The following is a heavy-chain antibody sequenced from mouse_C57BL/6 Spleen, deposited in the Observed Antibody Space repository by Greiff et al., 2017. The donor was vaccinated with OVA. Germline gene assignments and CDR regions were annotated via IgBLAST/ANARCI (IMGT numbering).Heavy chain of an antibody. CDR3: ARGPFTTVVATGYFDV. CDR2: IHPNSGST. Sequence: QVQLQQPGAELVKPGASVKLSCKASGYTFTSYWMHWVKQRPGQGLEWIGMIHPNSGSTNYNEKFKSKATLTVDKSSSTAYMQLSILTSEDSAVYDWARGPFTTVVATGYFDVWGTGTTVTVSS. J-gene: IGHJ1*03. D-gene: IGHD1-1*01. CDR1: GYTFTSYW. V-gene: IGHV1-64*01.